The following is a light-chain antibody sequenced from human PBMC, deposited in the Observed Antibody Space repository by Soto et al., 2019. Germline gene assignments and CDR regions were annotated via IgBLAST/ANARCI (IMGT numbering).Light chain of an antibody. V-gene: IGKV1-33*01. Sequence: DIQMTQSPSSLSASVGDRVTITCQASQDISNYLNWYQQKPGKAPKLLIYDASNLETGVPSRFSGSGSVTDFTFTISSLQAEDIATYYCQQYDNLPLTFGPGTKVDIK. CDR2: DAS. CDR1: QDISNY. CDR3: QQYDNLPLT. J-gene: IGKJ3*01.